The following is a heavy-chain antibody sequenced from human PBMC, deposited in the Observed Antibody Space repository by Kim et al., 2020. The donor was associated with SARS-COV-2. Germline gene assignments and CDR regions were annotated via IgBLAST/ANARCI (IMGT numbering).Heavy chain of an antibody. D-gene: IGHD3-9*01. CDR3: ARESRGYFDWLLSGSDYYGMDV. V-gene: IGHV3-30*04. J-gene: IGHJ6*02. CDR2: ISYDGSNK. CDR1: GFTFSSYA. Sequence: GGSLRLSCAASGFTFSSYAMHWVRQAPGKGLEWVAVISYDGSNKYYADSVKGRFTISRDNSKNTLYLQMNSLRAEDTAVYYCARESRGYFDWLLSGSDYYGMDVWGQGTTVTVSS.